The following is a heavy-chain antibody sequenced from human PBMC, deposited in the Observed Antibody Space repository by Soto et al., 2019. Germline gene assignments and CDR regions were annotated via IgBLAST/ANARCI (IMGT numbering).Heavy chain of an antibody. CDR1: GYSFTSYW. J-gene: IGHJ6*02. CDR2: IYPGDSDT. Sequence: GXSLKISSTGSGYSFTSYWVFWVRQVPGRGLEWMGIIYPGDSDTIYSPSFQGQVTISADKSISTAYLQWSSLKASDTAMYYCAGGGTDYYYGMDVWGQGTTVTVSS. CDR3: AGGGTDYYYGMDV. V-gene: IGHV5-51*01.